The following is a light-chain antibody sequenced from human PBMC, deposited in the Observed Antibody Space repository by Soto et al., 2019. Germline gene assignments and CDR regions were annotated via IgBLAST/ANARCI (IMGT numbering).Light chain of an antibody. CDR1: QSISSY. CDR2: AAS. CDR3: QQSYSTPPRTLT. Sequence: DIQMTQSPSSLSASVGDRVTITCRASQSISSYLNWYQQKPGKAPKLLIYAASNLQSGVPSRFSGSGSRTDFALTISSLQHANFATYYSQQSYSTPPRTLTCCGGTKVEIK. V-gene: IGKV1-39*01. J-gene: IGKJ4*01.